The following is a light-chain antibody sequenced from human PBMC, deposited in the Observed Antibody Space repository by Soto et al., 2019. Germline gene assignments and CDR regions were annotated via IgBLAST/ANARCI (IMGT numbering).Light chain of an antibody. CDR3: MQALQTPWT. V-gene: IGKV2-28*01. J-gene: IGKJ1*01. CDR2: LGS. CDR1: QSLLHSNGYNY. Sequence: DIVMTQSPLSLPVTPGEPASISCRSSQSLLHSNGYNYLDWYLQKPGQSPQLLIYLGSNRASGVPDRFSGSGSGKDFTLKISRVEAEDFGVYYCMQALQTPWTFGQGTKVEIK.